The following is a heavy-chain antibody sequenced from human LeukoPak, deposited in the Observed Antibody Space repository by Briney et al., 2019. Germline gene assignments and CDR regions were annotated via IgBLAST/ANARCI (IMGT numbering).Heavy chain of an antibody. D-gene: IGHD3-3*01. Sequence: PGGSLRLSCVVSGFSVSSNYMTWVRQAPGKGLEWVSLIYSGGTTYYADSVKGRFTISRDNSKNTVSLQMTSLRVDDTAMYYCASTIFGAGTNWGQGTLVTVSS. CDR2: IYSGGTT. CDR1: GFSVSSNY. CDR3: ASTIFGAGTN. V-gene: IGHV3-53*01. J-gene: IGHJ4*02.